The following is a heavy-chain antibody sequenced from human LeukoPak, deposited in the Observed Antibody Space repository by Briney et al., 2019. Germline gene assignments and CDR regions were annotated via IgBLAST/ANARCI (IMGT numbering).Heavy chain of an antibody. Sequence: GESLKISCKASGYNFTSYWIGWVRQMPGKGLEWMGIIYPGDSDTRYSPSFLGQVTISADKSVSTAYLQWSSLKASDSAIYYCATRSDGYSQFDFWGQGTLVTVSS. CDR2: IYPGDSDT. CDR1: GYNFTSYW. J-gene: IGHJ4*02. V-gene: IGHV5-51*01. D-gene: IGHD5-24*01. CDR3: ATRSDGYSQFDF.